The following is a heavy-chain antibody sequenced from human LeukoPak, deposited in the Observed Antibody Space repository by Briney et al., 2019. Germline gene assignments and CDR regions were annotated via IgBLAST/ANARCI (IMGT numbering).Heavy chain of an antibody. J-gene: IGHJ6*03. CDR3: AKGELELPLDYYYMDV. Sequence: GGSLRLSCAASGFTFSSYSMNWVRQAPGKGLEWVSSISSSSSYIYYVDSVKGRFTISRDNHKNTLYLQMSRLRAEDTAVYYCAKGELELPLDYYYMDVWGKGTTVTISS. D-gene: IGHD1-7*01. V-gene: IGHV3-21*04. CDR1: GFTFSSYS. CDR2: ISSSSSYI.